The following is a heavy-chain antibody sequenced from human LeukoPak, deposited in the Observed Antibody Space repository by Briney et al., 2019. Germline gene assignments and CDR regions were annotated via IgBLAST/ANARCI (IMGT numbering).Heavy chain of an antibody. J-gene: IGHJ4*02. CDR3: ARAPRWYYYDSASYYFDY. D-gene: IGHD3-22*01. CDR1: AGSISGHS. CDR2: IYYSGST. Sequence: SETLSLTCTVSAGSISGHSWNWIRQPPGKGLEWIGDIYYSGSTRYNPSLDSRVTISLDTSKNQFSLSLTSVTAADTAVYYCARAPRWYYYDSASYYFDYWGQGTLVTVSS. V-gene: IGHV4-59*11.